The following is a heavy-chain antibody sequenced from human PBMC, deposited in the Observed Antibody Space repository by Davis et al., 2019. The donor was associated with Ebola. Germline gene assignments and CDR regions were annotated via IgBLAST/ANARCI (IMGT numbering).Heavy chain of an antibody. D-gene: IGHD6-19*01. Sequence: PGGSLRPSCAAPGFTFSSYAMHWVRQAPGKGLEWVAVISYDGSNKYYADSVKGRFTISRDNSKNTLYLQMNSLRAEDTAVYYCARDGGSSGWAIYYYYYGMDVWGQGTTVTVSS. V-gene: IGHV3-30-3*01. CDR1: GFTFSSYA. CDR2: ISYDGSNK. CDR3: ARDGGSSGWAIYYYYYGMDV. J-gene: IGHJ6*02.